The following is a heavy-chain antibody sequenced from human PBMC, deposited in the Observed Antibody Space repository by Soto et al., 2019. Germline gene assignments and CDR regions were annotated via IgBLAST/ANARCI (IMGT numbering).Heavy chain of an antibody. D-gene: IGHD4-17*01. CDR3: ARALVSAAVTTGDPPWYFDL. J-gene: IGHJ2*01. V-gene: IGHV4-31*03. Sequence: QVQLQESGPGLVKPSQTLSLTCTVSGGSISSGGYYWSWIRQHPGKGLEWIGYIYYSGSTYYNPSLKSRVTISVDTSKNQFSLKLSSVTAADTAVYYCARALVSAAVTTGDPPWYFDLWGRGTLVTVSS. CDR1: GGSISSGGYY. CDR2: IYYSGST.